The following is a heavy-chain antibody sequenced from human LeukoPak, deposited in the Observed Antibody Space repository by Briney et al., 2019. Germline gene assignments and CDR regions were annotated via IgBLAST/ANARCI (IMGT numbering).Heavy chain of an antibody. D-gene: IGHD3-10*01. CDR2: ISGSSSAI. CDR1: GFTFSAYS. J-gene: IGHJ4*02. CDR3: ATNLGVLWFGGFDY. Sequence: GGSLRLSCAASGFTFSAYSMNWVRQAPGKGLEWVLSISGSSSAIYYTDSVKGRFTISRDNAKNSLYLQMNSLRAEDTAVYYCATNLGVLWFGGFDYWGQGTLVIVSS. V-gene: IGHV3-48*01.